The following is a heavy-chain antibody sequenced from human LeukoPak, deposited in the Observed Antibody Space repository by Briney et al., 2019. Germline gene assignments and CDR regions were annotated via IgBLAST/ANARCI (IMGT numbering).Heavy chain of an antibody. Sequence: ASVKVSCKASGYTFSNYGISWVRQAPGQGLEWMGWINPNSGGTNYAQKFQGRVTMTRDTSISTAYMELSRLRSDDTAVYYCARVSGIVLMVYALGYWGQGTLVTVSS. V-gene: IGHV1-2*02. CDR1: GYTFSNYG. CDR2: INPNSGGT. D-gene: IGHD2-8*01. CDR3: ARVSGIVLMVYALGY. J-gene: IGHJ4*02.